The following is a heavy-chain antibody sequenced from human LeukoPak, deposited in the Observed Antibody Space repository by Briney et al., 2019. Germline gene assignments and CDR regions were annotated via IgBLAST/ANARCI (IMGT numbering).Heavy chain of an antibody. Sequence: ASVKVSCKASGYTFTSYDINWVRQATGQGLEWMGWMNPNSGNTGYAQKFQGRVTMTRNTSINTAYMELSSLRSEDTAVYYCARSTIFGVVIFSYGMDVWGQGTTVTVSS. CDR1: GYTFTSYD. V-gene: IGHV1-8*01. CDR2: MNPNSGNT. J-gene: IGHJ6*02. D-gene: IGHD3-3*01. CDR3: ARSTIFGVVIFSYGMDV.